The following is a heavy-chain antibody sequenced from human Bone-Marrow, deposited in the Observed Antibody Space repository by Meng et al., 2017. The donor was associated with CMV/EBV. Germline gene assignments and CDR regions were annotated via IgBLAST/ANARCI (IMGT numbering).Heavy chain of an antibody. CDR2: IYYSGST. V-gene: IGHV4-61*01. CDR3: ARAPIVVVPAAIIGGWFDP. Sequence: SETLSLTCTVSGGSVSSGSYYWSWIRQPPGKGLEWIGYIYYSGSTNYNPSLKSRVTISVDTSKNQFSLKLSSVTAADTAVYYCARAPIVVVPAAIIGGWFDPWGQGTLVTVDS. J-gene: IGHJ5*02. D-gene: IGHD2-2*01. CDR1: GGSVSSGSYY.